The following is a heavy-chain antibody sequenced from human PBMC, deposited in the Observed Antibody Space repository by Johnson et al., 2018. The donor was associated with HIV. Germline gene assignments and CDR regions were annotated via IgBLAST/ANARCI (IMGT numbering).Heavy chain of an antibody. J-gene: IGHJ3*01. V-gene: IGHV3-66*01. D-gene: IGHD2-21*02. CDR3: TRGGGAYCGGDCLRTFDV. CDR1: GFTFSSYG. Sequence: VQLVESGGGLVQPGGSLRLSCAASGFTFSSYGIHWVRQAPGKGLEWVSVIYSDGSTYYADSVKGRFSISRDNSKNTLYLQMNSLTADDTAVYNCTRGGGAYCGGDCLRTFDVWGQGTMVTASS. CDR2: IYSDGST.